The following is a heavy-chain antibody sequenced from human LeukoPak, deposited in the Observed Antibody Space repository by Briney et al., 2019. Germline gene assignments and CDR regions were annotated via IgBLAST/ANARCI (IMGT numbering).Heavy chain of an antibody. CDR1: GYTFTGYY. V-gene: IGHV1-2*02. CDR2: INPNSGGT. CDR3: ARDNSVGDVAWWFDP. D-gene: IGHD1-26*01. Sequence: ASVTVSCKASGYTFTGYYMHWVRQAPGQGLEWMGWINPNSGGTNYAQKFQGRVTMTRDISTTTDYMELSSLRSEDTAVYYCARDNSVGDVAWWFDPWGQGTLVTVSS. J-gene: IGHJ5*02.